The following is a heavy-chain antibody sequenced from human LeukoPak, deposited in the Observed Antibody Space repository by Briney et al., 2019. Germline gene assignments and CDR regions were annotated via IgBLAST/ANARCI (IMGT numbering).Heavy chain of an antibody. D-gene: IGHD6-19*01. Sequence: GASVKVSCKASGYSFTSYYLHWVRQAPGQGLEWMGIINPSGGSTNYAQKFQGRVTMTKDTSTSTVYMELSGLRSEDTAVYYCARGEQWLTLSPLRDWGQGTLVTVSS. CDR3: ARGEQWLTLSPLRD. V-gene: IGHV1-46*01. CDR2: INPSGGST. J-gene: IGHJ4*02. CDR1: GYSFTSYY.